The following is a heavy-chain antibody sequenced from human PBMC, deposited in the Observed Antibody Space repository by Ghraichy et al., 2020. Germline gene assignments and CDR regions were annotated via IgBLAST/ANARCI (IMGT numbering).Heavy chain of an antibody. CDR3: AREVWFGELSSRMFDY. V-gene: IGHV3-66*02. J-gene: IGHJ4*02. CDR2: IYSGGST. D-gene: IGHD3-10*01. CDR1: GFTVSSNY. Sequence: GGPLRLSCAASGFTVSSNYMSWVRQAPGKRLEWVSVIYSGGSTYYADSVKGRFTISRDNSKNTLYLQMNSLRAEDTAVYYCAREVWFGELSSRMFDYWGQGTLVTVSS.